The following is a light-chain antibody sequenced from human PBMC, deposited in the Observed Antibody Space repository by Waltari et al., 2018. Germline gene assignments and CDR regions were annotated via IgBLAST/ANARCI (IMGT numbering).Light chain of an antibody. J-gene: IGKJ2*01. CDR2: KIS. Sequence: VVLTQSPLSLPVTLGQPASISCSSSQSLVSSDGNIYLNWFHQRPGQSPTRLIYKISNRDSGVPDRFSGSGSGTDFTLKISRVEAEDVGIYYCMHGGHWPYTFGQGTKLEIK. CDR3: MHGGHWPYT. CDR1: QSLVSSDGNIY. V-gene: IGKV2-30*01.